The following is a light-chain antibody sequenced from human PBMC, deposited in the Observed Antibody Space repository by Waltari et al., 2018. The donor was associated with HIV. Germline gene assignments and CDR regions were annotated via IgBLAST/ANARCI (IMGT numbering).Light chain of an antibody. V-gene: IGLV3-10*01. CDR3: YSTESSGFGV. CDR2: EDS. J-gene: IGLJ2*01. Sequence: SYELTQPPSVSVSPEQTARITCSGDALPQQYAYWYHQKSGQAPVLVIYEDSKRPYGIPERLFGSRSGTIATLSISWAEVEDEGDYDCYSTESSGFGVLGGGTKLTVV. CDR1: ALPQQY.